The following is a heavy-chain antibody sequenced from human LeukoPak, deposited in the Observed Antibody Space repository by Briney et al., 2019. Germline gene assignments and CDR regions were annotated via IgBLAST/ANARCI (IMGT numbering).Heavy chain of an antibody. CDR2: ITASGGST. J-gene: IGHJ4*02. Sequence: GGSLRLSCAASGFTFSSYAMSWVRQAPGKGLEWVSTITASGGSTYYADSVKGRLTISRDNSKNTLYLQMNSLRAEDAVLYYCAKRAAGPTYYFEYWGQGTLVTVSS. CDR3: AKRAAGPTYYFEY. CDR1: GFTFSSYA. D-gene: IGHD6-13*01. V-gene: IGHV3-23*01.